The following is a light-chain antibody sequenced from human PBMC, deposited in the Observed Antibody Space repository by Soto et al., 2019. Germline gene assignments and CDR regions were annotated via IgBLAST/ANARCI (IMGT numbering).Light chain of an antibody. J-gene: IGLJ1*01. CDR2: EVS. CDR1: SSDAGGYNY. Sequence: QSALTQPPSASGSPGQSVAISCTGTSSDAGGYNYVSWYQQHPGKAPKLMIYEVSKRPSGVPDRFSGSKSGNTASLTVSRLPAEDEADYFCSLYSSNGSLIFGPGTKVTVL. V-gene: IGLV2-8*01. CDR3: SLYSSNGSLI.